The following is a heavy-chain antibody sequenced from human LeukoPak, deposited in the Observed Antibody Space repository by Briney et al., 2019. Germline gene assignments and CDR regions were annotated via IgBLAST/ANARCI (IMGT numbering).Heavy chain of an antibody. D-gene: IGHD3-3*01. V-gene: IGHV3-23*01. CDR3: ARDYYDFWSGYYPTYYYYYMDV. Sequence: GGSLRLSCAASGFTFSSYAMSWVRQAPGKGLEWVSAISGSGGSTYYADSVKGRFTISRDNSKNTLYLQMNSLRAEDTAVYYCARDYYDFWSGYYPTYYYYYMDVWCKGTTVTVSS. J-gene: IGHJ6*03. CDR1: GFTFSSYA. CDR2: ISGSGGST.